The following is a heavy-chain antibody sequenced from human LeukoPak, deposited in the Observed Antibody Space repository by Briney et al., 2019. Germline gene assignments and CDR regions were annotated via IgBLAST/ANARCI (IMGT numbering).Heavy chain of an antibody. Sequence: SEALSLTCTVSGGSISSYYWSWIRQPPGKGLEWIGYIYYSGSTNYNPSLKSRVTISVDTSKNQFSLKLSSVTAADTAVYYCARVVRDYYYMDVWGKGTTVTVSS. D-gene: IGHD3-10*01. CDR1: GGSISSYY. V-gene: IGHV4-59*01. CDR2: IYYSGST. J-gene: IGHJ6*03. CDR3: ARVVRDYYYMDV.